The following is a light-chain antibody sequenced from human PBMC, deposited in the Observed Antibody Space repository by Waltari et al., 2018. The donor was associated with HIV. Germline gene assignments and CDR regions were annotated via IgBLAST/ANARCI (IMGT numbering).Light chain of an antibody. CDR3: CSYAGSYTWV. CDR2: DVS. J-gene: IGLJ3*02. Sequence: QSALTQPRSVSGSPGQSVTISCTGTSSDVGGYNYVSWYHQHPGKAPKVMIYDVSKRPSGVPDRFSGSKSGNTASLTISGLQAEDEADYYCCSYAGSYTWVFGGGTKMTVL. CDR1: SSDVGGYNY. V-gene: IGLV2-11*01.